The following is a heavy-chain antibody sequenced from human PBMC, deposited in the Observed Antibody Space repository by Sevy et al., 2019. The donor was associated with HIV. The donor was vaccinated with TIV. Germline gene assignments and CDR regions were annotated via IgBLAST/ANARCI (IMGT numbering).Heavy chain of an antibody. CDR1: GFTFGDYC. J-gene: IGHJ4*02. Sequence: GGSLRLSCTASGFTFGDYCMSWVRQAPGKGLEWVAFLKSDVYGGTVDHAASVRGRFVISRYDSKTIAYLQMNGLKTEDTGVYYCTRWKAAQSIFDYWGQGALVTVSS. D-gene: IGHD6-13*01. V-gene: IGHV3-49*04. CDR2: LKSDVYGGTV. CDR3: TRWKAAQSIFDY.